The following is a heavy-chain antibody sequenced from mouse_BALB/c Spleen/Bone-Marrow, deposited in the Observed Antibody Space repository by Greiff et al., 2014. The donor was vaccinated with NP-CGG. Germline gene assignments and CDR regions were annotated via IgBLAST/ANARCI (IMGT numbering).Heavy chain of an antibody. CDR3: ARGYGSSSYDTDY. CDR1: GHTFTNYW. V-gene: IGHV1-63*02. CDR2: IYPGGGYT. J-gene: IGHJ4*01. D-gene: IGHD1-1*01. Sequence: VKLVESGAELVRPGTSVKMSCKAAGHTFTNYWIGWVKQRPGHGLEWIGDIYPGGGYTNYNEKFKGKATLTADTSSSTAYMQLSSLTSEDSAIYYCARGYGSSSYDTDYWGQGTSVTVSS.